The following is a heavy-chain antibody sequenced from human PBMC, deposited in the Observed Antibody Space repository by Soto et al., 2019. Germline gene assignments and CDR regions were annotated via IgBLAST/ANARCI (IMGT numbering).Heavy chain of an antibody. J-gene: IGHJ4*02. CDR1: GFTFSSYA. CDR2: ISGSGGST. CDR3: AKDLSDRRGRITFGGVIVGSEFDY. D-gene: IGHD3-16*02. Sequence: GGSLRLSCAASGFTFSSYAMSWVRQAPGKGLEWVSAISGSGGSTYYADSVKGRFTISRDNSKNTLYLQMNSLRAEDTAVYYCAKDLSDRRGRITFGGVIVGSEFDYWGQGTLVTVSS. V-gene: IGHV3-23*01.